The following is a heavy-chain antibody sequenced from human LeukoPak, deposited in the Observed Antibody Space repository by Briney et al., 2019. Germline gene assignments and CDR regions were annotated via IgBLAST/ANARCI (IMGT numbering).Heavy chain of an antibody. CDR3: ARHQKIVVVNYASQAQLFPDYYYYYMDV. CDR1: GGSISSSSYY. J-gene: IGHJ6*03. V-gene: IGHV4-39*01. Sequence: SETLSLTCTVSGGSISSSSYYWGWIRQPPGKGLEWIGSIYYSGSTYYNPSLKSRVTISVDTSKNQFSLKLSSVTAADTAVYYCARHQKIVVVNYASQAQLFPDYYYYYMDVWGKGTTVTISS. CDR2: IYYSGST. D-gene: IGHD3-22*01.